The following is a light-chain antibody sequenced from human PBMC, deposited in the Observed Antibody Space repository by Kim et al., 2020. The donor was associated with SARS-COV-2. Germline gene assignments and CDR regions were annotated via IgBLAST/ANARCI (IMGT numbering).Light chain of an antibody. J-gene: IGKJ4*01. V-gene: IGKV1-5*03. CDR3: QQYNSYPLT. CDR1: QSISSW. CDR2: KTS. Sequence: DIQMTPPPSTLSASVGDRVTITCRASQSISSWLAWYQQKPGKAPKLLIYKTSSLESGVPSRFSGSGSGTEFTLTISSLQPDDFATYYCQQYNSYPLTFGGGTKVDIK.